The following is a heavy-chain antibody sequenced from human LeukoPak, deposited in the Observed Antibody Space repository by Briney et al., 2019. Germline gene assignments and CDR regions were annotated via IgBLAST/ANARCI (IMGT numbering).Heavy chain of an antibody. J-gene: IGHJ4*02. V-gene: IGHV3-53*01. Sequence: SWVSQTPGKGLEWLSVIYSGGSTYYADSVKGRFTISRDNSKNTLYLQMNSLRAEDTAVYYCARCTLNWKLVYWGQGTLVTVSS. CDR2: IYSGGST. D-gene: IGHD1-1*01. CDR3: ARCTLNWKLVY.